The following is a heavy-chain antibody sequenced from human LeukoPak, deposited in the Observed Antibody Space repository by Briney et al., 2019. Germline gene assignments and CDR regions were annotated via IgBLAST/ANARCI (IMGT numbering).Heavy chain of an antibody. D-gene: IGHD1-26*01. J-gene: IGHJ4*02. Sequence: PSQTLSLTCTVSGGSISSGGYYWSWIRQHPGKGLEWIGYIYYSGSTYYNPSLKSRVTISVDTSKNQFSLKLTSVTAADTAVYYCARGKVGLTFDYWGQGTLVTVSS. CDR2: IYYSGST. CDR3: ARGKVGLTFDY. V-gene: IGHV4-31*03. CDR1: GGSISSGGYY.